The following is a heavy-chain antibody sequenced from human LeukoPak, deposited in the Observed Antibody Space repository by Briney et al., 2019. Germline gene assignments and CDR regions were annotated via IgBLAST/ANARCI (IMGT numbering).Heavy chain of an antibody. V-gene: IGHV3-23*01. CDR2: ISGSGGGT. J-gene: IGHJ6*02. CDR3: ARDLTYCGGDCHPNYYYYGMDV. Sequence: GGSLRLSCEASGVTFSSYVMSWVRQAPGKGPEWVSGISGSGGGTYYADSVKGRFAISRDNSKNTLYLQMNSLRAEDTAVYYCARDLTYCGGDCHPNYYYYGMDVWGQGTTVTVSS. D-gene: IGHD2-21*02. CDR1: GVTFSSYV.